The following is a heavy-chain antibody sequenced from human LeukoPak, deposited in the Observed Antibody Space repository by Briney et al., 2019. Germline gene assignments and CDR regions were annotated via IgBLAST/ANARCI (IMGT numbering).Heavy chain of an antibody. CDR2: ISSSSSTI. CDR1: GFTFSSYS. CDR3: ARDRTGYSYGYFDY. D-gene: IGHD5-18*01. J-gene: IGHJ4*02. Sequence: PGGSLRLSCAASGFTFSSYSMNWVRQAPGKGLEWVSYISSSSSTIYYADSVKGRFTISRDNSKNTLYLQMNSLRAEDTAVYYCARDRTGYSYGYFDYWGQGTLVTVSS. V-gene: IGHV3-48*01.